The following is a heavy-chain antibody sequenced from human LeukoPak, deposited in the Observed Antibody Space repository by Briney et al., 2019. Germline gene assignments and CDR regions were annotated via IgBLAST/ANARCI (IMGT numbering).Heavy chain of an antibody. V-gene: IGHV1-18*01. CDR1: GYTFTSYG. CDR2: ISVYNGNT. J-gene: IGHJ1*01. CDR3: AVYDSSGYYVEYFQH. Sequence: GASVKVSCKASGYTFTSYGISWVRQAPGQGLEWMGWISVYNGNTNYAQKLQGRVTMTTDTSTSTAYMELRSLRSDDTAVYYCAVYDSSGYYVEYFQHWGQGTLVTVSS. D-gene: IGHD3-22*01.